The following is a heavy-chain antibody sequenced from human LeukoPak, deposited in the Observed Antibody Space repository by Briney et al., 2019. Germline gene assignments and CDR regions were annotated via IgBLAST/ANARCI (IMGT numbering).Heavy chain of an antibody. CDR2: INPNSGGT. CDR3: ARVRWADYGDFPADY. Sequence: ASVKVSCKASGYTFTGYDMHWVRQAPGQGLEWMGWINPNSGGTNYAQKFQGRVTMTRDTSTSTAYMELSRLRSDDTAVYYCARVRWADYGDFPADYWGQGTLVTVSS. J-gene: IGHJ4*02. CDR1: GYTFTGYD. V-gene: IGHV1-2*02. D-gene: IGHD4-17*01.